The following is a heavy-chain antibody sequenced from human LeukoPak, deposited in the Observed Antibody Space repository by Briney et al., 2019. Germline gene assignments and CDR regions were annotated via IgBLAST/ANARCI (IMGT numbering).Heavy chain of an antibody. CDR2: ISGSGGST. Sequence: GGSLRLSCAASGFTFSSYAMSWVRQAPGKGLEWVSVISGSGGSTYYADSVKGRFTISRDNSKNTLYLQMNSLRAEDTAVYYCAKGKITSSSSLYLYYFDYWGQGTLVTVSS. J-gene: IGHJ4*02. CDR3: AKGKITSSSSLYLYYFDY. D-gene: IGHD6-6*01. V-gene: IGHV3-23*01. CDR1: GFTFSSYA.